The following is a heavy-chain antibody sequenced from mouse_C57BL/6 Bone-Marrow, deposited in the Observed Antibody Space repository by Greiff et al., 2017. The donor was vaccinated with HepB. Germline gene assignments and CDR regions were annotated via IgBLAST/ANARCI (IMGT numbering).Heavy chain of an antibody. CDR3: ARIEGIYYDYDGSFYYAMDY. V-gene: IGHV1-69*01. J-gene: IGHJ4*01. D-gene: IGHD2-4*01. CDR1: GYTFTSYW. CDR2: IDPSDSYT. Sequence: VQLQQPGAELVMPGASVKLSCKASGYTFTSYWMHWVKQRPGQGLEWIGEIDPSDSYTNYNQKFKGKSNLTVDKSSSTAYMQLSSLTSEDSAVYYCARIEGIYYDYDGSFYYAMDYWGQGTSVTVSS.